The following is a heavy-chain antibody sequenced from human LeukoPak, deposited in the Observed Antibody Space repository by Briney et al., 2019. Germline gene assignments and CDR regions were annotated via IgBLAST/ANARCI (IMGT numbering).Heavy chain of an antibody. D-gene: IGHD3-22*01. CDR3: ARYYYDSSGLDY. Sequence: SETLSLTCTVSGYSISSGYYWGWIRQPPGKGLEWIGSIYHSGSTNYNPSLKSRVTISVDTSKNQFSLKLSSVTAADTAVYYCARYYYDSSGLDYWGQGTLVTVSS. CDR2: IYHSGST. J-gene: IGHJ4*02. CDR1: GYSISSGYY. V-gene: IGHV4-38-2*02.